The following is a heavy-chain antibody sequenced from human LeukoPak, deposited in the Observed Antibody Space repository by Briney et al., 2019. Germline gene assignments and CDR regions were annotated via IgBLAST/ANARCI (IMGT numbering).Heavy chain of an antibody. D-gene: IGHD2-2*01. Sequence: GGCLRLVCAAYGFTFSVNGMDWVRQAPGEGLGWVAITRYDGTNKYYADAVKGRVTISRDNSKNTLYLQVNSLRAEDTAVYYCARAARYCSSTSCSILGFWGPGVMVTVSS. J-gene: IGHJ4*02. V-gene: IGHV3-33*01. CDR1: GFTFSVNG. CDR3: ARAARYCSSTSCSILGF. CDR2: TRYDGTNK.